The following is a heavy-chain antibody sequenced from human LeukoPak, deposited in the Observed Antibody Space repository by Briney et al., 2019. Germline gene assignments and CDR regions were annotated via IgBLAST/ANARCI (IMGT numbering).Heavy chain of an antibody. V-gene: IGHV3-53*01. CDR2: IYSGGST. D-gene: IGHD3-10*01. CDR1: GFTVSSNY. J-gene: IGHJ5*02. Sequence: PGGSLRLSCAASGFTVSSNYMSWVRQAPGKGLEWVSIIYSGGSTFYADSVKGRFTISRDNSKNTLYLQMNSLRAEDTAVYYCAKVLSPRFRGPFDPWGQGTLVTVSS. CDR3: AKVLSPRFRGPFDP.